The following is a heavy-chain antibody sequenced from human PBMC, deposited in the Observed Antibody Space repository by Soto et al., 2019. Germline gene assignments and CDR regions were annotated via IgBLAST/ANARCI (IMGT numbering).Heavy chain of an antibody. CDR1: GYTFTSYA. J-gene: IGHJ4*02. CDR2: INAGNGNT. CDR3: ARCINLPNPPAY. D-gene: IGHD1-20*01. V-gene: IGHV1-3*01. Sequence: ASVKVSCKASGYTFTSYAMHWVRQAPGQRLEWMGWINAGNGNTKYSQKFQGRVTITRDTSASTAYMELSSLRSEDTAVYYCARCINLPNPPAYWGQGTLVPVSS.